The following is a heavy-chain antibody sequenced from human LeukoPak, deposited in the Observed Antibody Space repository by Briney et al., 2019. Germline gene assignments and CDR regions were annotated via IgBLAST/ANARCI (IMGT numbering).Heavy chain of an antibody. Sequence: SETLSLTCSISGVSIIDHYWAWIRQPAGRGLEWIGHIYISGTTDYNPSLRSRVTISLDMSKNSFSLRLTSMTAADTAVYYCAREYDFWTGTDFSRGWFDPWGQGIVVTVSS. J-gene: IGHJ5*02. CDR1: GVSIIDHY. D-gene: IGHD3-3*01. CDR2: IYISGTT. V-gene: IGHV4-4*07. CDR3: AREYDFWTGTDFSRGWFDP.